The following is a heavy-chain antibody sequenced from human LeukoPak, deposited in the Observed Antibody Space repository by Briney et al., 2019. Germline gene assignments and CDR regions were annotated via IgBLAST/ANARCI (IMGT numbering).Heavy chain of an antibody. D-gene: IGHD3-22*01. V-gene: IGHV1-2*05. CDR1: GYTFTGYY. Sequence: ASVKVSCKASGYTFTGYYMHWVRQAPGQGLEWMGRINPNSGGTNYAQKFQGRVTMTRDTSISTAYMELGRLRSDDTDVYYCAVTYYYDSSGYYYGLAFDYWGQGTLVTVSS. J-gene: IGHJ4*02. CDR3: AVTYYYDSSGYYYGLAFDY. CDR2: INPNSGGT.